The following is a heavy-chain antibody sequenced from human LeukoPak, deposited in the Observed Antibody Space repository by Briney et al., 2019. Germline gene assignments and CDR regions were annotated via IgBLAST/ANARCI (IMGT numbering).Heavy chain of an antibody. CDR3: ARDRAYRADY. Sequence: HPGGSLRLSCAASGFTFSNDWMCWVRQAPGKGLEWVANINQDESKKYYADSVKGRFTISRDNAKNSLYLQMSSLTAEDTAIYYCARDRAYRADYWGQGTLVTVSS. CDR1: GFTFSNDW. D-gene: IGHD3-16*02. CDR2: INQDESKK. J-gene: IGHJ4*02. V-gene: IGHV3-7*01.